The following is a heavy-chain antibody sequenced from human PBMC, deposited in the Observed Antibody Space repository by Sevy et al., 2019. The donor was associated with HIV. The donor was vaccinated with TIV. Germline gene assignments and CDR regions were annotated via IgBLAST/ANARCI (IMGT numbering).Heavy chain of an antibody. CDR3: ARVRGDIVVVAAARYSYYYGMDV. J-gene: IGHJ6*02. D-gene: IGHD2-2*01. CDR1: GFTFSSYS. CDR2: ISSSSSYI. Sequence: GGSLRLSCAASGFTFSSYSMNWVRQAPGKGLEWVSSISSSSSYIYYADSVKGRFTISRDNAKNSQYLQMNSRRAEDTAVYYCARVRGDIVVVAAARYSYYYGMDVWGQGTTVTVSS. V-gene: IGHV3-21*01.